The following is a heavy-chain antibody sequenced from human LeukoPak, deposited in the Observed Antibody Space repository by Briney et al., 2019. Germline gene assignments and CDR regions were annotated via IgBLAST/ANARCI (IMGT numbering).Heavy chain of an antibody. D-gene: IGHD2-2*02. Sequence: PGGSLRLSCAASGFTFSSYAMTWVRQAPGKGLEWVGRIKRKADGGTTDYGAPVKGRFTISRDDSKTTLYLQMNSLKTEDTAVYYCTTGGETALLYRVAWYYWGQGTLVTVSS. J-gene: IGHJ4*02. CDR1: GFTFSSYA. V-gene: IGHV3-15*01. CDR2: IKRKADGGTT. CDR3: TTGGETALLYRVAWYY.